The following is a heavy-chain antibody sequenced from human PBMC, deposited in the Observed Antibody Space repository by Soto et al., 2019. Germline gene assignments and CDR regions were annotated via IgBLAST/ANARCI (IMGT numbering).Heavy chain of an antibody. CDR2: IYPGDSDT. V-gene: IGHV5-51*01. CDR3: ARLSGYCSGGSCQIPI. D-gene: IGHD2-15*01. Sequence: GESLKISCKGSGYSFTSYWIGWVRQMPGKGLEWMGIIYPGDSDTRYSPSFQGQVTISADKSISTAYLQWSSLKASDTAMYYCARLSGYCSGGSCQIPIWGQGTMVTVSS. CDR1: GYSFTSYW. J-gene: IGHJ3*02.